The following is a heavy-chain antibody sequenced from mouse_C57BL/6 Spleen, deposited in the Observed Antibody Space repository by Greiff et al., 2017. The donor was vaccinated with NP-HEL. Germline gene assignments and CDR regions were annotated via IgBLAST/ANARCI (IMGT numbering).Heavy chain of an antibody. D-gene: IGHD2-1*01. CDR1: GYAFSSYW. CDR2: IYPGDGDT. Sequence: SGAELVKPGASVKISCKASGYAFSSYWMNWVKQRPGKGLEWIGQIYPGDGDTNYNGKFKGKATLTADKSSSTAYMQLSSLTSEDSAVYFCARSGGNYFYAMDYWGQGTSVTVSS. J-gene: IGHJ4*01. V-gene: IGHV1-80*01. CDR3: ARSGGNYFYAMDY.